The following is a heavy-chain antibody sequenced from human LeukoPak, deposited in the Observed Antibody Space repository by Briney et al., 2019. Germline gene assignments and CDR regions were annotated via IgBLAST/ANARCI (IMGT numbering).Heavy chain of an antibody. CDR3: ASPTALTGDLGFDY. V-gene: IGHV1-2*02. Sequence: ASVKVSCKASGYTFTGYYMHWVRQAPGQGLEWMGWINPNSGGTNYAQKFQGRVTMTRDTSISTAYMELSRPRSDDTAVYYCASPTALTGDLGFDYWGQGTLVTVSS. J-gene: IGHJ4*02. D-gene: IGHD7-27*01. CDR1: GYTFTGYY. CDR2: INPNSGGT.